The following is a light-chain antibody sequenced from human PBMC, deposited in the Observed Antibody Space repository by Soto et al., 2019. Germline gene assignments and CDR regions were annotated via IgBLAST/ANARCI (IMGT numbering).Light chain of an antibody. V-gene: IGKV1-5*03. CDR3: QQYDTNSRT. CDR2: KAS. J-gene: IGKJ2*01. CDR1: QSVSNW. Sequence: DIQMTQSPSTLSASVGDRVTITCRASQSVSNWLAWYQQKPGKAPKLLIYKASSLEGGVPSRFSGSGSGTEFTLTISSLQPDDSATYYCQQYDTNSRTFGQ.